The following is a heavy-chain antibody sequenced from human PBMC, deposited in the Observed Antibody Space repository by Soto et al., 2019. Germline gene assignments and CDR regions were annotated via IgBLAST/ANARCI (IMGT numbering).Heavy chain of an antibody. Sequence: SETLSLTCTFSGGSISSSSYYLGWIRKPPGKGLEWIGSIYYSGSTYYNPSLKSRVTISVDTSKNQFSLKLSSVTAADTAVYYCARVSIAAAGILYYYYGMDVWGQGTTVTVSS. J-gene: IGHJ6*02. CDR2: IYYSGST. CDR1: GGSISSSSYY. CDR3: ARVSIAAAGILYYYYGMDV. V-gene: IGHV4-39*01. D-gene: IGHD6-13*01.